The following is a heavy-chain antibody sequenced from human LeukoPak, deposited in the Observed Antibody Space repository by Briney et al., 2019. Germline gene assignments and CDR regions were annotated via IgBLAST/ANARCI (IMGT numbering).Heavy chain of an antibody. V-gene: IGHV4-59*01. Sequence: TSETLSLTCTVSGGSINSYYWSWIRQPPGKGLEWIGYIYYSGSTNYNPSLKSRVTISVDTSKNQFSLRLSSVTAADTAVYYCARVTGYMTEDYFDYWGQGTLITVSS. CDR2: IYYSGST. J-gene: IGHJ4*02. CDR3: ARVTGYMTEDYFDY. CDR1: GGSINSYY. D-gene: IGHD6-13*01.